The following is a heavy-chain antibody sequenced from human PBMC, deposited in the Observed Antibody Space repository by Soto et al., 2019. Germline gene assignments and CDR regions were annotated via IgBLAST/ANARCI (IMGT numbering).Heavy chain of an antibody. CDR3: ARGGPADIVSPVLDP. J-gene: IGHJ5*02. CDR2: INHSGST. D-gene: IGHD2-15*01. V-gene: IGHV4-34*01. CDR1: DGSFSGHY. Sequence: PSETLSLTCAVYDGSFSGHYWSWIRQPPGKGLEWIGEINHSGSTYYNPSLKSRVTISVDRSKNQFSLKLSSVTAADTAVYYCARGGPADIVSPVLDPWGQGTLVTVSS.